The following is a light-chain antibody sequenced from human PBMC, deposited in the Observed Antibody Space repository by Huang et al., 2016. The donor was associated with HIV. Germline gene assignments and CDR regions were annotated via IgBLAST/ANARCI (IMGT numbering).Light chain of an antibody. CDR3: QQRSNWPRT. CDR1: ENIFNY. J-gene: IGKJ4*01. V-gene: IGKV3-11*01. CDR2: DAS. Sequence: EIVLTQSPATLSLSPGERATLSCRASENIFNYLAWYQQKPGQAPRLLIYDASNRATGITARCSGSGSGTDFTLTISSLEPEDFAVYYCQQRSNWPRTFGGGTKVEIK.